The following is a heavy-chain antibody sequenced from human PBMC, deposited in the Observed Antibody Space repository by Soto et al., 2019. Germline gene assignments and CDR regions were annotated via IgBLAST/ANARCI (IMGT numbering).Heavy chain of an antibody. Sequence: GGSLRLSCAASGFTFSSYSMNWVRQAPGKGLEWVSYITSSSSNIYYADSVKGRFTISRDNAKNSLYLQMNSLRDEDTAIYYCTRGGDYGGRQDAFDIWGQGTMVTVSS. V-gene: IGHV3-48*02. CDR3: TRGGDYGGRQDAFDI. D-gene: IGHD4-17*01. CDR2: ITSSSSNI. J-gene: IGHJ3*02. CDR1: GFTFSSYS.